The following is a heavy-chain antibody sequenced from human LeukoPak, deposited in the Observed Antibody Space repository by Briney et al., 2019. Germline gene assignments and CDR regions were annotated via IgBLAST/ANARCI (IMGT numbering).Heavy chain of an antibody. CDR1: GGSISSSSYY. J-gene: IGHJ4*02. CDR2: IYYSGST. V-gene: IGHV4-39*01. CDR3: ARHGRPDYGLGFYDY. D-gene: IGHD3-10*01. Sequence: SETLSLTCSVSGGSISSSSYYWGWIRQSPGKGLEWIGSIYYSGSTYYNPSLKSRVTISVDTSNQFSLKLSPVTAADTAVYYCARHGRPDYGLGFYDYWGQGTLVTVSS.